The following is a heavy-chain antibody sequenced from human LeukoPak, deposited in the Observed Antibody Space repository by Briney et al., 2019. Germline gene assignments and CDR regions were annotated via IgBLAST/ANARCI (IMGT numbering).Heavy chain of an antibody. Sequence: SETLSLTCTVTGDSIGSYYWSWIRQPPGKGLEWIGIYYSGNTNYNPSLKSRVTVFVDTSKNQFSLKLTSVTAADTAIYYCARDGSARSLATWGQGTLVTVSS. D-gene: IGHD6-25*01. J-gene: IGHJ5*02. V-gene: IGHV4-59*01. CDR2: IYYSGNT. CDR1: GDSIGSYY. CDR3: ARDGSARSLAT.